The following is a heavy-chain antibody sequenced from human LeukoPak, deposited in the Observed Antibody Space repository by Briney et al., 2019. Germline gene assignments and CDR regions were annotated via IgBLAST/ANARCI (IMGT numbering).Heavy chain of an antibody. CDR1: GFTFSSYA. CDR3: VKDGYNYGLYYFDY. CDR2: ISSNGGNT. D-gene: IGHD5-18*01. J-gene: IGHJ4*02. Sequence: GGSLRLSCSASGFTFSSYAMHWVRQAPGRGLEYVSVISSNGGNTYYADSVKGRFTISRGNSKNTLYLQMSSLRAEDTAVYYCVKDGYNYGLYYFDYWGQGTLVTVSS. V-gene: IGHV3-64D*09.